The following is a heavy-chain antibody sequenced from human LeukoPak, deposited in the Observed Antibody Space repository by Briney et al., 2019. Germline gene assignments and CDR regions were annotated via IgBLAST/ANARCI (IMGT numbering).Heavy chain of an antibody. J-gene: IGHJ4*02. Sequence: PSETLSLTCTVSGGSISSYYWSWIRQPPGKGLEWIGEINHSGSTNYNPSLKSRVTISVDTSKNQFSLKLSSVTAADTAVYYCARGRSDYYGSGSYYYFDYWGQGTLVTVSS. CDR2: INHSGST. CDR1: GGSISSYY. D-gene: IGHD3-10*01. V-gene: IGHV4-34*01. CDR3: ARGRSDYYGSGSYYYFDY.